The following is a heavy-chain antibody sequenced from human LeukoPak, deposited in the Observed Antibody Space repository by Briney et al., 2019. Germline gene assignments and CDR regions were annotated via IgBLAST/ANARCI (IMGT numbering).Heavy chain of an antibody. CDR3: AREIRSGSFLDN. D-gene: IGHD3-10*01. J-gene: IGHJ4*02. V-gene: IGHV1-2*02. CDR2: INPKIGGT. CDR1: GYTFAGYY. Sequence: ASVKVSCKASGYTFAGYYMHWVRQAPGQGLEWMGWINPKIGGTNYAQKFQGRVTMTRDTSISTAYMELSRLRSDDTAVYYCAREIRSGSFLDNWGQGTLVTVSS.